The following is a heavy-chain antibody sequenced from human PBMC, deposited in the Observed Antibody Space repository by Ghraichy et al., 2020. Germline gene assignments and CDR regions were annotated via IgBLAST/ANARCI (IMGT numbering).Heavy chain of an antibody. CDR2: IYYSGST. CDR3: ARGYGIAGTVNKNGMDV. V-gene: IGHV4-59*01. J-gene: IGHJ6*02. D-gene: IGHD5-18*01. Sequence: SETLSLTCTVSGGSISSYYWSWIRQPPGKGLEWIGYIYYSGSTNYNPSLKSRVTISVDTSKNQFSLKLSSVTAADTAVYYCARGYGIAGTVNKNGMDVWGQGTTVTVSS. CDR1: GGSISSYY.